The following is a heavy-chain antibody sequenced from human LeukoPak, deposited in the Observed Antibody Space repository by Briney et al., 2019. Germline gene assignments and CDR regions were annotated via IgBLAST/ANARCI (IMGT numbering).Heavy chain of an antibody. D-gene: IGHD3-9*01. V-gene: IGHV1-46*01. CDR1: GYTFTSYY. J-gene: IGHJ3*02. CDR3: ARTYYDVLTGYDAFDI. Sequence: ASVKVSCRASGYTFTSYYIHWVRQAPGQGPEWMGIIYPSGGSTTYAQKFQGRVTMTRDMSTSTVYMELSSLRSEDTAVYYCARTYYDVLTGYDAFDIWGQGTMVTVSS. CDR2: IYPSGGST.